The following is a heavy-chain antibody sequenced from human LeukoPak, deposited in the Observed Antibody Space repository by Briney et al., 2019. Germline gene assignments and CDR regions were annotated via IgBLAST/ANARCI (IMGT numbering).Heavy chain of an antibody. CDR3: ARDSGSGWYNYFDY. D-gene: IGHD6-19*01. CDR1: GFIFSTYP. J-gene: IGHJ4*02. CDR2: ISGSGSVI. V-gene: IGHV3-23*01. Sequence: PGGSLGLSCAASGFIFSTYPMSWVRQAPGKGLEWVSGISGSGSVIDYADSVKGRFTISRDDSKNTLYLQMNSLRAEDTAVYYCARDSGSGWYNYFDYWGQGTLVTVSS.